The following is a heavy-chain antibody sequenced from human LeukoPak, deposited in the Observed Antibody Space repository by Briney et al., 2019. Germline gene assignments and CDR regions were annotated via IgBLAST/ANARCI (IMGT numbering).Heavy chain of an antibody. CDR3: ARVYYDFWSGYYVDIFDY. D-gene: IGHD3-3*01. CDR1: GYTFTSYD. CDR2: MNPNSGNT. Sequence: GASVKVSCKASGYTFTSYDINWVRQATGQGLEGVGWMNPNSGNTGYAQKFQGRVTMTRNTSISTAYMELSSLRSEDTAVYYCARVYYDFWSGYYVDIFDYWGQGTLVTVSS. J-gene: IGHJ4*02. V-gene: IGHV1-8*01.